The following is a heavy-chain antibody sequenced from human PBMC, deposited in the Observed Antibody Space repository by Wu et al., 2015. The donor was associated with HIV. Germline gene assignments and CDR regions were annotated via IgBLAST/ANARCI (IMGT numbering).Heavy chain of an antibody. V-gene: IGHV1-18*01. CDR2: INTFNGNT. CDR3: ARGIGYRWELLFAEYFQH. Sequence: QVHLEQSGVEVKKPGASVKVSCKASGYTFTSYGINWVRQAPGQGLEWMGWINTFNGNTDYAQSLQGRVTMTTDTSTNTAYMELRSLRSDDTATYYXARGIGYRWELLFAEYFQHWARAPWSTVSS. J-gene: IGHJ1*01. D-gene: IGHD1-26*01. CDR1: GYTFTSYG.